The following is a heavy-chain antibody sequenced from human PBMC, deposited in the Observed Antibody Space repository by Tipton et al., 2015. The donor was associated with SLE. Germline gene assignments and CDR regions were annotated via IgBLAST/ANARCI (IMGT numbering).Heavy chain of an antibody. D-gene: IGHD7-27*01. CDR2: INRSGNT. J-gene: IGHJ2*01. CDR1: GGSFSNYH. CDR3: ASLGMDYYFDL. V-gene: IGHV4-34*01. Sequence: AGLVKPSETLSLTCAVNGGSFSNYHWTWIRQTPGKGLEWIGEINRSGNTNYNPSLTSRVTMSVDTSKNQFSLRLSSATAADTALYYCASLGMDYYFDLWGRGTLVTVSS.